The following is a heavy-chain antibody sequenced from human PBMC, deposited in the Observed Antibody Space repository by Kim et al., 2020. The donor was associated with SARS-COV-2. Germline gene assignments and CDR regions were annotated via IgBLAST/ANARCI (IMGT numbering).Heavy chain of an antibody. J-gene: IGHJ3*01. CDR3: ARYGLSGKAFDV. Sequence: TKSNPSLKSRVTMSVDTSKNQFALKLTSVTAADTAVYYCARYGLSGKAFDVWGQGTLVPVSS. D-gene: IGHD1-26*01. CDR2: T. V-gene: IGHV4-59*10.